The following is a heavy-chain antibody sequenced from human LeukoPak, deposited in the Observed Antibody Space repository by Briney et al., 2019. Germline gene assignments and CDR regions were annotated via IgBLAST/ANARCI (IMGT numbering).Heavy chain of an antibody. CDR3: ARVFSYPLRAPFDP. CDR1: GGSISSYY. D-gene: IGHD3-3*01. V-gene: IGHV4-59*01. CDR2: IYYSGST. J-gene: IGHJ5*02. Sequence: PSETLSLTCTVSGGSISSYYWSWIRQPPGKGLEWIGYIYYSGSTNYNPSLKSRVTISVDTSKNQFSLKLSSVTAADTAVYYCARVFSYPLRAPFDPWGQGTLVTVSS.